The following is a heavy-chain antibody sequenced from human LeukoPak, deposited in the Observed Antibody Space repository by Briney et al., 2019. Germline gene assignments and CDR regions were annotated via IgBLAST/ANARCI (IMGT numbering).Heavy chain of an antibody. Sequence: PGGSLRLSCAASGFTFSNYWMSWVRQAPGKGLEWVANIKQDGSEKYYVDSVKGRFTISRDNAKNSLYLQMNSLRAEDTAVCYCARGSPLSYHDSSGYRNWFDPWGQGTLVTVSS. V-gene: IGHV3-7*01. D-gene: IGHD3-22*01. CDR3: ARGSPLSYHDSSGYRNWFDP. J-gene: IGHJ5*02. CDR1: GFTFSNYW. CDR2: IKQDGSEK.